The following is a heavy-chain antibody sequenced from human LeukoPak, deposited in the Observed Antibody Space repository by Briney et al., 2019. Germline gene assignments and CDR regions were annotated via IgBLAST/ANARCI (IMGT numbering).Heavy chain of an antibody. Sequence: GGSLRLSCAASGFTFSSHWMSWVRQAPGKGLEWVANIKKDGSEKYYVDAVKGRFTISRDNAKTSLYLQMNSLRAEDTAIYYCATYRQVLLPFESWGQGTLVTVSS. V-gene: IGHV3-7*03. CDR3: ATYRQVLLPFES. CDR2: IKKDGSEK. J-gene: IGHJ4*02. D-gene: IGHD2-8*02. CDR1: GFTFSSHW.